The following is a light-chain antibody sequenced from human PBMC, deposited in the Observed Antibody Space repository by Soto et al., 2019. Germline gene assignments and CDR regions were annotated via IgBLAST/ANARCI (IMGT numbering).Light chain of an antibody. CDR2: EVS. CDR3: SSYTSTSTPCV. J-gene: IGLJ1*01. V-gene: IGLV2-14*01. Sequence: QSALTQPASVSGSPGQSITISCTGTSSDVGGYNYVSWYQQHPGKAPKLIIYEVSHRPSGASNHFSGYKSGNTASLTISGLQPDDEADYYCSSYTSTSTPCVFGTGTKVTVL. CDR1: SSDVGGYNY.